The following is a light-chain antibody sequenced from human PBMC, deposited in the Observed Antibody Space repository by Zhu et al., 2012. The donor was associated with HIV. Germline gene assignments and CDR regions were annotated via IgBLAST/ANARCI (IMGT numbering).Light chain of an antibody. Sequence: EIVLTQSPDTLSLSPGGRATLACRASQSVSSNYVIWYQQKPGQAPRPLIYGASDRASGVPDRFSGSGSGTDFTLTISRLEAEDFAVYYCHQYDNSWTFGQGTKVEIK. V-gene: IGKV3-20*01. CDR2: GAS. CDR1: QSVSSNY. CDR3: HQYDNSWT. J-gene: IGKJ1*01.